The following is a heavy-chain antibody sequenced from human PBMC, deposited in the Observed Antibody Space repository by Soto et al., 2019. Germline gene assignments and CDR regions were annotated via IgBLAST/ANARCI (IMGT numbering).Heavy chain of an antibody. J-gene: IGHJ6*03. D-gene: IGHD1-26*01. CDR1: GDSISRGGYF. Sequence: QVQLQESGPGLVKPSQTLSLTCIVSGDSISRGGYFWTWIRQHPGKGLEWIGYIYDRGSAFYSPSLNSRVTTSVDTSKKQYSLNLRSVTAADTAVFYCARGILRPNHYMDVWGKGTAVAVSS. V-gene: IGHV4-31*03. CDR2: IYDRGSA. CDR3: ARGILRPNHYMDV.